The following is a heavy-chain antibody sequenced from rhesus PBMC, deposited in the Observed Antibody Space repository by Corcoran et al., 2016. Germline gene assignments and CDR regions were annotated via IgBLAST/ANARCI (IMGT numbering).Heavy chain of an antibody. D-gene: IGHD6-13*01. CDR3: ARPSGQLVLHY. Sequence: QLQLQESGPGLVKPSETLTPTCAVSGDSITSNFWSWVRQPPGKGLEWIGRISGTNGDTDYNPSLRSRVSISRDTSKKHFSLNLTSVTAADTAVYYCARPSGQLVLHYWGQGVLVTVSS. J-gene: IGHJ4*01. V-gene: IGHV4-173*01. CDR1: GDSITSNF. CDR2: ISGTNGDT.